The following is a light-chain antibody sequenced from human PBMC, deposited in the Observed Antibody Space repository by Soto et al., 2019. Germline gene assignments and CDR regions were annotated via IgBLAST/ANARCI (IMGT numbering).Light chain of an antibody. CDR3: QQRSNWLVT. CDR2: DAS. CDR1: QSVSSY. J-gene: IGKJ2*01. Sequence: EIVLTQSPSTLSLSPGDTATLSCRASQSVSSYLAWYQQKPGQAPRLLIYDASNRATGIPARFSGSGSGTDFTLTISSLEPEDFAVYYCQQRSNWLVTFGQGTKLEIK. V-gene: IGKV3-11*01.